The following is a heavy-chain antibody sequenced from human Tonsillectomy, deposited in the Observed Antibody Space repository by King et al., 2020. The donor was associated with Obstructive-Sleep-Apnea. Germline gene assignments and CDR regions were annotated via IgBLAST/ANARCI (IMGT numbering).Heavy chain of an antibody. CDR3: ARNKTRGRGHMVVVPGDIGDGFEF. CDR2: ILPLVGIA. CDR1: GGTFSSYA. V-gene: IGHV1-69*09. J-gene: IGHJ3*01. Sequence: VQLVESGAEVKKPGSSVKVSCEASGGTFSSYAISWVRRAPGQGLEWMGRILPLVGIADYAQKFQDRVSITADRSTSTVYMEMSKLTTEDTALYYCARNKTRGRGHMVVVPGDIGDGFEFGGQGTVVSVS. D-gene: IGHD2-2*02.